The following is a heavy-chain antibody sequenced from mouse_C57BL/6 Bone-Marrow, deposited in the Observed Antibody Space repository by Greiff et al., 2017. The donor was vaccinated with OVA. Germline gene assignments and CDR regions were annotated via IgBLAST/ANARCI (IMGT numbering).Heavy chain of an antibody. D-gene: IGHD2-1*01. CDR3: ARRGYGNPFAY. V-gene: IGHV1-66*01. CDR1: GYSFTSYY. CDR2: IYPGSGNT. J-gene: IGHJ3*01. Sequence: QVHVKQSGPELVKPGASVKISCKASGYSFTSYYIHWVKQRPGQGLEWIGWIYPGSGNTKYNEKFKGKATLTADTSSSTAYMQLSSLTSEDSAVYYCARRGYGNPFAYWGQGTLVTVSA.